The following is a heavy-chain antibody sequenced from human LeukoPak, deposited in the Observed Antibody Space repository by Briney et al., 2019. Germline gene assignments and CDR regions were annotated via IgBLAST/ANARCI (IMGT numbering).Heavy chain of an antibody. CDR3: ARSTRRLVLDY. CDR2: IYYSGST. Sequence: SETLSLTCTVSGGSISSYYWSWIRQPPGKGLEWIGYIYYSGSTNYNPSLKSRVTISVDTSKNQFSLKLSSVTAADTAVYYCARSTRRLVLDYWGQGTLVTASS. CDR1: GGSISSYY. D-gene: IGHD6-6*01. J-gene: IGHJ4*02. V-gene: IGHV4-59*08.